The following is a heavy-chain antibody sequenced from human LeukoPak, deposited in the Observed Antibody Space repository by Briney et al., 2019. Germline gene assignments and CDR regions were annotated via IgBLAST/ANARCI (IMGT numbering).Heavy chain of an antibody. CDR3: ARTDTAMVTGGLFDP. V-gene: IGHV5-51*01. Sequence: GESLKISCKGSGYSFTSYWIGWVRQMPGKGLEWMAIIYPGGSDTRYSPSFQGQVTISADKSISTAYLQWSSLRDSDTAMYYCARTDTAMVTGGLFDPWGQGTLVTVSS. J-gene: IGHJ5*02. D-gene: IGHD5-18*01. CDR2: IYPGGSDT. CDR1: GYSFTSYW.